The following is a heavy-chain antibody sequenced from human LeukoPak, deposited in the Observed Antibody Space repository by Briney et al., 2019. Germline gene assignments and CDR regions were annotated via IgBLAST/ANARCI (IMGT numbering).Heavy chain of an antibody. CDR3: ARVRGFGVVTPIDY. CDR2: INHSGST. D-gene: IGHD3-3*01. CDR1: GGSISSGGYY. J-gene: IGHJ4*02. Sequence: SETLSLTCTVSGGSISSGGYYWSWIRQPPGKGLEWIGEINHSGSTNYNPSLKSRVTISVDTSKNQFSLKLSSVTAADTAVYYCARVRGFGVVTPIDYWGQGTLVTVSS. V-gene: IGHV4-39*07.